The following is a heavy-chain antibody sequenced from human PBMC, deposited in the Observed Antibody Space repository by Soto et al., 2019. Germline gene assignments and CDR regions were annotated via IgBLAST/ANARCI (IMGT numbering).Heavy chain of an antibody. CDR3: ARDLYYDFWSGPGNVYYYYGMDV. CDR1: GYTFTSYG. Sequence: GASVKVSCKASGYTFTSYGISWVRQAPGQGLEWMGWISAYNGNTNYAQKLQGRVTMTTDTSTSTAYMELRSLRSDDTAVYYCARDLYYDFWSGPGNVYYYYGMDVWGQGTTVTVSS. D-gene: IGHD3-3*01. J-gene: IGHJ6*02. V-gene: IGHV1-18*01. CDR2: ISAYNGNT.